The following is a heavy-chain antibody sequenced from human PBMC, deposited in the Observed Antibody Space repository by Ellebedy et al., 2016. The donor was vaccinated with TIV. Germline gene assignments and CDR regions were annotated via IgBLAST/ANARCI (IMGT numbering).Heavy chain of an antibody. CDR2: ISGSGGST. CDR3: ARDFPYVVVTTNDLS. Sequence: GESLKISXAASGFTFSSYAMSWVRQAPGKGLEWVSAISGSGGSTYYADSVKGRFTISRDNSKNTLYLQMNSLRAEDTAVYFCARDFPYVVVTTNDLSWGQGTLVTVSS. J-gene: IGHJ4*02. CDR1: GFTFSSYA. D-gene: IGHD2-21*02. V-gene: IGHV3-23*01.